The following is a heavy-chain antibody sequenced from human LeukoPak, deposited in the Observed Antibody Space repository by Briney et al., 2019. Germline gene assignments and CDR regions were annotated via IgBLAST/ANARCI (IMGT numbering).Heavy chain of an antibody. J-gene: IGHJ4*02. CDR2: IYYSGST. V-gene: IGHV4-39*07. Sequence: PSETLSLTCTVSGGSLTSSSYYWGWIRQPPGKGLEWIGSIYYSGSTYYNPSLKSRVTISVDTSKNQFSLKLSSVTAADTAVYYCARDYLVTAISYFDYWGQGTLVTVSS. CDR3: ARDYLVTAISYFDY. D-gene: IGHD2-21*02. CDR1: GGSLTSSSYY.